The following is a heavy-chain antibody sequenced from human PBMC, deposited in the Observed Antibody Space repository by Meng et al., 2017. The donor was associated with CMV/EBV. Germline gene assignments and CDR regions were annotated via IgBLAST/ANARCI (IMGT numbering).Heavy chain of an antibody. CDR1: GGAISSSSYY. CDR3: ARGGIAAAGLH. D-gene: IGHD6-13*01. CDR2: IYYSGST. V-gene: IGHV4-39*07. J-gene: IGHJ4*02. Sequence: QLPLQESGPGLVKTSETLSLTCTVSGGAISSSSYYWGWIRQPPGKGLEWIGSIYYSGSTYYNPSLKSRVTISVDTSKNQFSLKLSSVTAADTAVYHCARGGIAAAGLHWGQGTLVTVSS.